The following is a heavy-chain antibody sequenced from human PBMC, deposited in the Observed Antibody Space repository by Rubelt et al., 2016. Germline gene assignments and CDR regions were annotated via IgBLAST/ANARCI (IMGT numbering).Heavy chain of an antibody. CDR1: GGSISSHY. V-gene: IGHV4-59*11. J-gene: IGHJ4*02. D-gene: IGHD5-24*01. CDR2: IYYTGTT. Sequence: QVQLQESGPGLVKPSETLSLTCTVSGGSISSHYWTWIRQPPGKGLEWIGYIYYTGTTNYNPSLKSRVTISVDTSKNQFSLKLSSVTAADTAVYYCARGQGRDGYIHWGQGTLVTVSS. CDR3: ARGQGRDGYIH.